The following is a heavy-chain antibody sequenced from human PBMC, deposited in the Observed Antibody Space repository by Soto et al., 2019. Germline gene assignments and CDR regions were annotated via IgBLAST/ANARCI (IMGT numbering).Heavy chain of an antibody. D-gene: IGHD5-12*01. V-gene: IGHV3-11*06. CDR2: ISSSSSYT. Sequence: QVQLVESGGGLVKPGGSLRLSCAASGFTFSDYYMSWIRQAPGKGLEWVSYISSSSSYTNYADSVKGRFTISRDNAKNSLYLQMNSLRAEDTAVYYCVRDKEAYDGPAEAFDIWGQGTMVTVSS. J-gene: IGHJ3*02. CDR1: GFTFSDYY. CDR3: VRDKEAYDGPAEAFDI.